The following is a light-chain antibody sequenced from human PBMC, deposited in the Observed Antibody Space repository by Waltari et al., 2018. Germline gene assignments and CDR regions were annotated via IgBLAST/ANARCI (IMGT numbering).Light chain of an antibody. CDR3: QQYNNWPPLT. J-gene: IGKJ2*01. V-gene: IGKV3-15*01. CDR1: QSVNNN. Sequence: EIVMTQSPVPLSLSPGERATLSCRASQSVNNNLAWYQQKPGQAPRLRMYGASTRATDIPARFSGSGSGTEFTLTITSLQSEDFAVYYCQQYNNWPPLTFGQGTNLEIK. CDR2: GAS.